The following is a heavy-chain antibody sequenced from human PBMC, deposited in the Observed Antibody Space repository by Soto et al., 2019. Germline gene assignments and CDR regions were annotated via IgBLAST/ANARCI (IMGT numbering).Heavy chain of an antibody. CDR2: ISSGGTTT. CDR3: AREGGSIGGWFGRKFDS. D-gene: IGHD6-19*01. J-gene: IGHJ4*02. V-gene: IGHV3-23*01. CDR1: GFTFSTHA. Sequence: GGSLRLSCAASGFTFSTHAMSWVRQAPGKGLEWVSSISSGGTTTFYAASVEGRFTISRDKSKNTLYLQMNSLRADDTAVYYCAREGGSIGGWFGRKFDSWGQGTQVTVSS.